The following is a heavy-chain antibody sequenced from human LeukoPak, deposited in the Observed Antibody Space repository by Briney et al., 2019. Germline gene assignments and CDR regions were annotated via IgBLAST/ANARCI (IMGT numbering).Heavy chain of an antibody. Sequence: PSETLSLTCTVSGGSISSGGYYWSWIRQHPGKGLEWIGDVYYSGSTYYNPSLKSRVTISVDTSKNQFSLKLSSVTAADTAVYYCAREVRARAGSSSWFPFDYWGQGTLVTVSS. D-gene: IGHD6-13*01. CDR1: GGSISSGGYY. CDR2: VYYSGST. V-gene: IGHV4-31*03. J-gene: IGHJ4*02. CDR3: AREVRARAGSSSWFPFDY.